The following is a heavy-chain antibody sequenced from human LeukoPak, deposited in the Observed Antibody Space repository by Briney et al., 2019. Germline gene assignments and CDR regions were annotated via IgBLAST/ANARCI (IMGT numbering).Heavy chain of an antibody. Sequence: ASETLSLTCTVSGGSISSYYWSWIRQPPGKGLEWIGYIYYSGSTNHNPSLKSRVTISVDTSKNQFSLKLSSVTAADTAVYYCARLAHYYDSSGYYGDWGQGTLVTVSS. CDR3: ARLAHYYDSSGYYGD. CDR2: IYYSGST. J-gene: IGHJ4*02. V-gene: IGHV4-59*01. D-gene: IGHD3-22*01. CDR1: GGSISSYY.